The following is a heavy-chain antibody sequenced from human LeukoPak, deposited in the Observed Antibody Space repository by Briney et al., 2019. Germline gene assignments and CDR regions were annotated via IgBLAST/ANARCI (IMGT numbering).Heavy chain of an antibody. Sequence: ASVKVPCKASGYTLTSYDINWVRQATGQGLEWMGWMNPNSGNTGYAQKFQGRVTITRNTSISTAYMELSSLRSEDTAVYYCARATSTVTSEYFDYWGQGTLVTVSS. J-gene: IGHJ4*02. CDR3: ARATSTVTSEYFDY. CDR2: MNPNSGNT. V-gene: IGHV1-8*03. D-gene: IGHD4-11*01. CDR1: GYTLTSYD.